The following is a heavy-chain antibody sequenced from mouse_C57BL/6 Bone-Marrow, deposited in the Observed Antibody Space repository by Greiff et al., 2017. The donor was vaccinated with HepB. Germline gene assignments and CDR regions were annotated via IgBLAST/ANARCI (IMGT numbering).Heavy chain of an antibody. CDR3: ARGDYSNLFAY. Sequence: VQLKESGAELARPGASVKLSCKASGYTFTSYGISWVKQRTGQGLEWIGEIYPRSGNTYYNEKFKGKATLTADKSSSTAYMELRSLTSEDSAVYFCARGDYSNLFAYWGQGTLVTVSA. D-gene: IGHD2-5*01. CDR1: GYTFTSYG. CDR2: IYPRSGNT. V-gene: IGHV1-81*01. J-gene: IGHJ3*01.